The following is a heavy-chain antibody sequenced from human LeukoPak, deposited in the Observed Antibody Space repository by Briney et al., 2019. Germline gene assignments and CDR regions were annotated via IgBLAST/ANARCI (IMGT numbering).Heavy chain of an antibody. V-gene: IGHV4-59*01. CDR2: IYYSGST. D-gene: IGHD1-26*01. CDR1: GGSISSYY. Sequence: SETLSLTCTVSGGSISSYYWSWIRQPPGKGLEWIGYIYYSGSTNCNPSLKSRVTISVDTSKNQFSLKLSSVTAADTAVYYCARGAGSLKKSPMDVWGQGTTVTVSS. J-gene: IGHJ6*02. CDR3: ARGAGSLKKSPMDV.